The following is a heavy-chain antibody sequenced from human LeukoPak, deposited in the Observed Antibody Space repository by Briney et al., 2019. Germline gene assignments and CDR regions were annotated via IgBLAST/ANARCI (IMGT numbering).Heavy chain of an antibody. V-gene: IGHV4-30-4*01. D-gene: IGHD3-22*01. Sequence: SETLSLTCTVSGGSISSGDYYWSWIRQPPGKGLEWIGYIYYSGSTYYNPSLKSRVAISVDTSKNQFSLKLSSVTAADTAVYYCARLSYDSSGSSFDYWGQGTLVTVSS. J-gene: IGHJ4*02. CDR3: ARLSYDSSGSSFDY. CDR2: IYYSGST. CDR1: GGSISSGDYY.